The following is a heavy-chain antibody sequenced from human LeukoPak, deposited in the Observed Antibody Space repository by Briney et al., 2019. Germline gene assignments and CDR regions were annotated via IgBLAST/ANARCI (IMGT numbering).Heavy chain of an antibody. J-gene: IGHJ3*01. CDR3: XXXXVXXXXXAFDV. V-gene: IGHV3-21*01. Sequence: GGSLRLSCAASGFTFSTYTMNWVRQTPGKGLEWXSSIGSGTXTYXYXXXXXKGRFTISRDNAKNSLYLQMNSLRDEDTAVYXXXXXXVXXXXXAFDVWGQGTXVXXXS. CDR1: GFTFSTYT. CDR2: IGSGTXTYX.